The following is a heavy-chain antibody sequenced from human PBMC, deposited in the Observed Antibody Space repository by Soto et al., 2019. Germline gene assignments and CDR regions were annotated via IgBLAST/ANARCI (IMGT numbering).Heavy chain of an antibody. CDR1: GGSISSGGYY. V-gene: IGHV4-39*02. Sequence: SETLSLTCTVSGGSISSGGYYWSWILQPPGKGLGWIGSIYYSGSTYYNPSLKSRVTISVDTSKNHFSLKLTSVTAADTAVYYCARPGGSGWFYFDSWGQGSQVTVSS. D-gene: IGHD6-13*01. CDR2: IYYSGST. J-gene: IGHJ4*02. CDR3: ARPGGSGWFYFDS.